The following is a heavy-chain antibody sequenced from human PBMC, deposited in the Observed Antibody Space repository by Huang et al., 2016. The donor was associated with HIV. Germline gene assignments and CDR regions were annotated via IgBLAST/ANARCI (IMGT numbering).Heavy chain of an antibody. D-gene: IGHD6-6*01. V-gene: IGHV5-51*01. Sequence: VQLVQSGAEVKKPGESLKISCKGSGYSFSSYWIAWVRQMPGTGLEWIGIIFPDYSDTTYSPSFEGQVTISADKSIGPAYLQWSSLKASDTAMYYCARRFSSSSGYFDYWGQGSLVTVSS. J-gene: IGHJ4*02. CDR3: ARRFSSSSGYFDY. CDR1: GYSFSSYW. CDR2: IFPDYSDT.